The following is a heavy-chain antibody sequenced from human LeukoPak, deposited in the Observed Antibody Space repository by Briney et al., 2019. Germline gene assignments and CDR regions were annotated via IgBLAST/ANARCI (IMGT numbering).Heavy chain of an antibody. D-gene: IGHD6-13*01. CDR3: AKESSSSWYEEIDY. V-gene: IGHV3-7*01. CDR2: IKQDGSEK. Sequence: GGSLRLSCAASGFTFSSYWMSWVRQAPGKGLEWVANIKQDGSEKYYVDSVKGRFTISRDNAKNSLYLQMNSLRAEDTAVYYCAKESSSSWYEEIDYWGQGTLVTVSS. CDR1: GFTFSSYW. J-gene: IGHJ4*02.